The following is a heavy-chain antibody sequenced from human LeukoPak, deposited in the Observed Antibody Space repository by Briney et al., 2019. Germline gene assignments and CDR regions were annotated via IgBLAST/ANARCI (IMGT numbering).Heavy chain of an antibody. CDR1: GFTFSSYW. J-gene: IGHJ4*02. V-gene: IGHV3-7*01. CDR3: ARDSDYVWGIALDY. Sequence: GGSLRLSCAASGFTFSSYWMSWVRQAPGKGLEWVANIKQDGSEKYYVDSVKGRFTISRDNAKNSLYLQMNSLRAEDTAVYYCARDSDYVWGIALDYWGQGTLVTVSS. CDR2: IKQDGSEK. D-gene: IGHD3-16*01.